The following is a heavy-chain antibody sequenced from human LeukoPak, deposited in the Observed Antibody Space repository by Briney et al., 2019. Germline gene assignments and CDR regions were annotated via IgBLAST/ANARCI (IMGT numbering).Heavy chain of an antibody. D-gene: IGHD5-12*01. CDR3: ARVRNRGYSGYDLSPDAFDI. CDR1: GFTFSSYA. Sequence: PGGSLRLSCAASGFTFSSYAMHWVRQAPGKGLEYVSAISSNGGSTYYANSVKGRFTISRDNSKNTLYLQMGSLRAEDMAVYYCARVRNRGYSGYDLSPDAFDIWGQGTMVTVSS. CDR2: ISSNGGST. V-gene: IGHV3-64*01. J-gene: IGHJ3*02.